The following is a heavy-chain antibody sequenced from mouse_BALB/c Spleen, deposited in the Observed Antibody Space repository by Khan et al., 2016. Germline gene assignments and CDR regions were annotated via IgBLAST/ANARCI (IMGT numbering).Heavy chain of an antibody. Sequence: EVKLEESGPGLMKPSQSLSLTCTVTGYSITSDYAWNWIRQFPGNKLEWMGYIIYSGSTTYTPSLKSRISITRDTSKNQFFLQLNSVTIEDTATYYWSSDGPNYAMDYWGQGTSVTVSS. CDR3: SSDGPNYAMDY. CDR2: IIYSGST. D-gene: IGHD2-3*01. V-gene: IGHV3-2*02. CDR1: GYSITSDYA. J-gene: IGHJ4*01.